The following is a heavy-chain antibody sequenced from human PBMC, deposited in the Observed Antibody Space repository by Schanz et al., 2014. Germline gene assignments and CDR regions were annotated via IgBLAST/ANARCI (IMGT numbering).Heavy chain of an antibody. Sequence: QVHLVQSGAEVHKPGASLKISCKASGYTFTNFFLHWVRQAPGQGLEWMGIINPIGGSTTYAQKLRGAVTLTTDTSTDTAYLELTSLRSEDTAVYYCARDGVDAAAGGNYWGQGTLVTVSS. J-gene: IGHJ4*02. D-gene: IGHD6-13*01. CDR3: ARDGVDAAAGGNY. CDR2: INPIGGST. V-gene: IGHV1-46*03. CDR1: GYTFTNFF.